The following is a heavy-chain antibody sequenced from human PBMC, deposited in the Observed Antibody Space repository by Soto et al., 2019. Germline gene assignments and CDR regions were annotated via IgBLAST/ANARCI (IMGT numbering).Heavy chain of an antibody. J-gene: IGHJ6*02. D-gene: IGHD2-15*01. CDR3: AGGYCSGGSCYNTKYYYYYGMDV. V-gene: IGHV4-34*01. CDR1: GGSFSGYY. CDR2: INHSGST. Sequence: SETLSLTCAVYGGSFSGYYWSWIRQPPGKGLEWIGEINHSGSTNYNPSLKSRVTISVDTSKNQFSLKLSSVTAADTAVYYCAGGYCSGGSCYNTKYYYYYGMDVWGQGTTVTVSS.